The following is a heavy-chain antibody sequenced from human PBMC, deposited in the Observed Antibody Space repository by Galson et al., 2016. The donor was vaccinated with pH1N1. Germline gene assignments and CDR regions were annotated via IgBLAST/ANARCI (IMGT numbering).Heavy chain of an antibody. CDR3: APPGVGEGREVSDSEGLFDY. CDR1: GGSISSNFYF. Sequence: SETLSLTCTVSGGSISSNFYFWAWIRQPPGKGLEWIGSIFYTGNTYYNPPLKSRVIISADTSKKHFSLKVTSVTAADTAVNYCAPPGVGEGREVSDSEGLFDYWGQGTTVPVSS. J-gene: IGHJ4*02. V-gene: IGHV4-39*07. D-gene: IGHD6-19*01. CDR2: IFYTGNT.